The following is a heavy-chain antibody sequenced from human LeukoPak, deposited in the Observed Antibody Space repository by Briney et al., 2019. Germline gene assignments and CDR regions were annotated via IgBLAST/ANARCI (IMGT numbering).Heavy chain of an antibody. CDR1: GGSISSSNW. J-gene: IGHJ5*02. D-gene: IGHD6-6*01. Sequence: SETLSLTCAVSGGSISSSNWWSWVRQPPGKGLEWIGEIYHSGSTNYNPSLKSRVTISVDKSKNQFSLKLSSVTAADTAVYYCAKSYSSSSLWFDPWGQGTLVTVSS. CDR2: IYHSGST. CDR3: AKSYSSSSLWFDP. V-gene: IGHV4-4*02.